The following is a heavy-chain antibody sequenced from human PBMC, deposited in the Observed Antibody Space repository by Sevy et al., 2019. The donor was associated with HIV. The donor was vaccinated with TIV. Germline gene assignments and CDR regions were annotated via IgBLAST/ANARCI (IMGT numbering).Heavy chain of an antibody. CDR3: ARSDDSSGYYLYYFEY. D-gene: IGHD3-22*01. Sequence: GGSLRLSCAASGFTFSSYAVSWVRQAPGKGLEWVSFISGSGGTTYYADSVKGRFTVSRDNSKNILYLQMNSQRAEDTDVYYCARSDDSSGYYLYYFEYWGQGTVVTVSS. J-gene: IGHJ4*02. CDR1: GFTFSSYA. V-gene: IGHV3-23*01. CDR2: ISGSGGTT.